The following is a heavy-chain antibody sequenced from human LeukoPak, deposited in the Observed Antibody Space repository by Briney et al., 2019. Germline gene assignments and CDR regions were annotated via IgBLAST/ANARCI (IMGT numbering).Heavy chain of an antibody. D-gene: IGHD3-3*01. J-gene: IGHJ6*03. CDR3: ARSYYDFWSGHGGFYYYMDV. CDR1: GYTFTGYY. Sequence: GASVKVSCKASGYTFTGYYMHWVRQAPGQGLEWMGWINPNSGGTNYAQKFQGRVTMTRDTSISTAYMELSRLRSDDTAVYYCARSYYDFWSGHGGFYYYMDVWGKGTAVTVSS. V-gene: IGHV1-2*02. CDR2: INPNSGGT.